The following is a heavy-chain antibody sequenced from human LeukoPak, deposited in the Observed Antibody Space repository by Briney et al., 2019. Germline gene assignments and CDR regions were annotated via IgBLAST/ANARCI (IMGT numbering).Heavy chain of an antibody. J-gene: IGHJ6*02. V-gene: IGHV3-74*01. CDR2: INSDGSAT. Sequence: PGRSLRLSCAASGFPFSSYWMHWVRQVPGKGLLWVSRINSDGSATIYADPVRGRFTISRDNAKNTLYLQISGLRVEDTAVYHCASDSPYYGMDVWGQGTTVTVSS. CDR3: ASDSPYYGMDV. CDR1: GFPFSSYW.